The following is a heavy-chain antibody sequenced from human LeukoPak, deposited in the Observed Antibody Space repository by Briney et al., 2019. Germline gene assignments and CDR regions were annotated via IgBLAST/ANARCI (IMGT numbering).Heavy chain of an antibody. V-gene: IGHV4-38-2*02. CDR3: AKSNGYGLVDI. CDR2: IHHSGST. D-gene: IGHD3-10*01. CDR1: GYSISSGYY. Sequence: TSETLSLTCTVSGYSISSGYYWGWIRQPPGKGLEWIGSIHHSGSTYYNPSLNSRVTISVDTSKNQFSLKLNSVTAADTAVYYCAKSNGYGLVDIWGQGTMVTVSS. J-gene: IGHJ3*02.